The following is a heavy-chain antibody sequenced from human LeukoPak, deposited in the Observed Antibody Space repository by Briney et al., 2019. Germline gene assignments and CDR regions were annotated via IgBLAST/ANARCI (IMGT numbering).Heavy chain of an antibody. V-gene: IGHV4-59*01. J-gene: IGHJ3*02. CDR3: ARDGSGWYPDAFDI. Sequence: SETLSLTCTVSGGSISSYYWSWIRQPPGKGLEWIGYIYYSGSTNYNPSLKSRVTISVDTSKNQFSLKLSSVTAADTAVYYCARDGSGWYPDAFDIWGQGAMVTVSS. CDR2: IYYSGST. D-gene: IGHD6-19*01. CDR1: GGSISSYY.